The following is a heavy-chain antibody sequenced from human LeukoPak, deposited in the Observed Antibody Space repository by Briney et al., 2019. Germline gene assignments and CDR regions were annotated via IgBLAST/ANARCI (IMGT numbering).Heavy chain of an antibody. Sequence: PGGSLRLSCAASGFTFSSYAMSWVRQAPGKGLEWVSAISGSGGSTYYADSVKGRFTISRDNSKNTLYLQMNSLRAEDTAVYYCAKDQRWSYGDYGRLSFDYWGQGTLVTVSS. CDR3: AKDQRWSYGDYGRLSFDY. V-gene: IGHV3-23*01. J-gene: IGHJ4*02. D-gene: IGHD4-17*01. CDR1: GFTFSSYA. CDR2: ISGSGGST.